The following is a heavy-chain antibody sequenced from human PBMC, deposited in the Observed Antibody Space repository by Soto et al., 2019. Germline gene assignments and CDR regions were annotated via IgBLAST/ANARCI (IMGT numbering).Heavy chain of an antibody. J-gene: IGHJ4*02. D-gene: IGHD1-1*01. Sequence: GGALRLSCTASDFTFSGSAMHWVRQASGKGLEWVGRIRSKANSYATAYAASVKGRFTISRDDSKNTAYLQMNSLKTEDTAVYYCGRGSDFNWNYWGQGTLVTVSS. CDR3: GRGSDFNWNY. CDR2: IRSKANSYAT. CDR1: DFTFSGSA. V-gene: IGHV3-73*01.